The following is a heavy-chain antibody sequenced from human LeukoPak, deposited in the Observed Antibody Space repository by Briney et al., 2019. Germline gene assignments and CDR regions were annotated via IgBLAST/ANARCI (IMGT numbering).Heavy chain of an antibody. D-gene: IGHD2-8*02. Sequence: PGGSLRLSCAASGLTSSGYVMSWARQAPGKGLEWVAAISANGGRTYYTESVKGHFTISRDNSKNTLSLQMNSLRADDTAVYYCAKGPERRGFCSGSACYSDCWGQGTLVTVSS. CDR3: AKGPERRGFCSGSACYSDC. CDR1: GLTSSGYV. J-gene: IGHJ4*02. V-gene: IGHV3-23*01. CDR2: ISANGGRT.